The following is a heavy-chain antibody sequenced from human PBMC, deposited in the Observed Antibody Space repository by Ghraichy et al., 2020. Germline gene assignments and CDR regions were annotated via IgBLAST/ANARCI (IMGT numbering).Heavy chain of an antibody. CDR2: IHTNTGNP. V-gene: IGHV7-4-1*02. CDR3: ARDLPRRGGNYWVA. CDR1: GYTFTSYA. Sequence: ASVKVSCKASGYTFTSYAMHWLRQAPGQGLEWMGWIHTNTGNPIYAQGFIGRFVFSLDTSVNTAYLQINDLKADDTAVYYCARDLPRRGGNYWVAWGQGTLVTVSS. D-gene: IGHD1-7*01. J-gene: IGHJ5*02.